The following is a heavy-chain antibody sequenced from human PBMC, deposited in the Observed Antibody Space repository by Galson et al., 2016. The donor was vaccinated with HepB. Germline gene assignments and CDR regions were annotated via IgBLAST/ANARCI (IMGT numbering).Heavy chain of an antibody. CDR2: VFYSGTT. Sequence: SETLSLTCTVSGGSISHYYWSWIRQPPGKGLEWIGCVFYSGTTNYNPSLKSRLTISVDTSKNQFSLKLSSVTTADTPVYYCARVARGPFCGGDCYVDFWGQGTLVTVSS. CDR1: GGSISHYY. D-gene: IGHD2-21*02. V-gene: IGHV4-59*01. J-gene: IGHJ4*02. CDR3: ARVARGPFCGGDCYVDF.